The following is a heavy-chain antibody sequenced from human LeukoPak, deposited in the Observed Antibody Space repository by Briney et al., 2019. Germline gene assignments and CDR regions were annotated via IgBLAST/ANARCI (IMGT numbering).Heavy chain of an antibody. V-gene: IGHV3-9*01. CDR2: ISWNSGSI. D-gene: IGHD5-18*01. CDR1: GFTFDDYA. Sequence: PGRSLRLSCAASGFTFDDYAMHWVRQAPGKGLEWVSGISWNSGSIGYADSVKGRFTISRDNAKNSLYLQMNSLRAEDTALYYCAKDSHVGTAMVTMDYWGQGTLVTVSS. CDR3: AKDSHVGTAMVTMDY. J-gene: IGHJ4*02.